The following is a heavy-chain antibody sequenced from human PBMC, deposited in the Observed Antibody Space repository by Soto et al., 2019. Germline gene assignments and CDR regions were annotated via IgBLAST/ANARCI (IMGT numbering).Heavy chain of an antibody. D-gene: IGHD2-2*01. J-gene: IGHJ6*02. V-gene: IGHV3-23*01. CDR1: GFTFSSYA. Sequence: GGSLRLSCAASGFTFSSYAMSWVRQAPGKGLEWVSAISGSGGSTYYADSVKGRFTISRDNSKNTLYLQMNSRRADDMGVNYCEKDPAASYYYYWMDAWGQGTPVTVSS. CDR2: ISGSGGST. CDR3: EKDPAASYYYYWMDA.